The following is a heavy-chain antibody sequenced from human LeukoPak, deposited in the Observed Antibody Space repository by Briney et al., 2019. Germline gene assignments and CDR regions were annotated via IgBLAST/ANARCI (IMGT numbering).Heavy chain of an antibody. CDR3: ARGRGNYYGPVYGMDV. CDR1: GFTFSSCD. V-gene: IGHV3-13*05. Sequence: GGSLRLSCAASGFTFSSCDMHRVRHATGKGLEWVSAIGTAGDPYYPGSVKGRFTISREDAKNSLYLQMNSLRAGDTAVYYCARGRGNYYGPVYGMDVWGKGTTVTVSS. D-gene: IGHD3-10*01. J-gene: IGHJ6*04. CDR2: IGTAGDP.